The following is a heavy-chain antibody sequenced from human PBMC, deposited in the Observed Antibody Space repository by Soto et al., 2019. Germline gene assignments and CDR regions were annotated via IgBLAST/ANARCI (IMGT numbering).Heavy chain of an antibody. CDR2: IGPGDSYT. D-gene: IGHD3-22*01. J-gene: IGHJ4*02. CDR3: ASRYYYDSSGYYYPYYY. V-gene: IGHV5-10-1*01. Sequence: PGDSLKLSCQGSGYNFTNYLISWVRQLPGKGLEWMGRIGPGDSYTNYSPSFQGHVTISVDKSIGTAYLQWSSLKASDTAMYYCASRYYYDSSGYYYPYYYWGQGTLVNVSS. CDR1: GYNFTNYL.